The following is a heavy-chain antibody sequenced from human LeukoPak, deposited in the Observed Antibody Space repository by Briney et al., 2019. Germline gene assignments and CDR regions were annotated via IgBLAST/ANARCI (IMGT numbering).Heavy chain of an antibody. J-gene: IGHJ4*02. V-gene: IGHV4-59*01. D-gene: IGHD3-22*01. CDR1: GGSISSYY. CDR2: IHYSGST. CDR3: ARQDGYYDSSGYYLDY. Sequence: KPSETLSLTCTVSGGSISSYYWSWIRQPPGKGLEWIGYIHYSGSTNYNPSLKSRVTMSVDTSKNQFSLKVSSVTAADTAVYYCARQDGYYDSSGYYLDYWGQGTLVTVSS.